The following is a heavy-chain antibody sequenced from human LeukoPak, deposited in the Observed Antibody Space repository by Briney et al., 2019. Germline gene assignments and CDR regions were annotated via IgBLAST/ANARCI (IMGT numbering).Heavy chain of an antibody. Sequence: PSETLSLTCTVSGGSISSGSYYWSWIRQPAGKGLEWIGRIYTSGSTDYNPSLKSRVTISVDTSKNQFSLKLSSVTAADTAVYYCARDEATSAGSWFDPWGQGTLVTVSS. CDR3: ARDEATSAGSWFDP. CDR2: IYTSGST. D-gene: IGHD1-26*01. CDR1: GGSISSGSYY. V-gene: IGHV4-61*02. J-gene: IGHJ5*02.